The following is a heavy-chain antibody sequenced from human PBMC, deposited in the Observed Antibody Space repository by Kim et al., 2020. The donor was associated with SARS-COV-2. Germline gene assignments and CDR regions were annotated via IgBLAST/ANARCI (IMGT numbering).Heavy chain of an antibody. CDR3: AGTARGANFDY. CDR2: IYYTGSA. CDR1: GISISCYY. Sequence: SETLSLTCSVSGISISCYYWSLIRQPPGKGLEWIGYIYYTGSANYNPSLRSRVTISVDTSKNQFSLKLSSVTAADTAVYYCAGTARGANFDYWGRGALVTVSS. J-gene: IGHJ4*02. D-gene: IGHD1-26*01. V-gene: IGHV4-59*08.